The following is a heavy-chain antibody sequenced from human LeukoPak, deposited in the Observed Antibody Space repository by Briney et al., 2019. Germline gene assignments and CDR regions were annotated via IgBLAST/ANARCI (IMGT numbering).Heavy chain of an antibody. Sequence: SETLSLTCTVSGGSISSSSYYWGWIRQPPGKGLEWIGSIYYSGSTYYNPSLKSRVTISVDTSKNQFSLKLSSVTAADTAVYYCASDPSPAYYDFWSGYFHNWFGPWGQGTLVTVSS. V-gene: IGHV4-39*01. D-gene: IGHD3-3*01. CDR3: ASDPSPAYYDFWSGYFHNWFGP. J-gene: IGHJ5*02. CDR2: IYYSGST. CDR1: GGSISSSSYY.